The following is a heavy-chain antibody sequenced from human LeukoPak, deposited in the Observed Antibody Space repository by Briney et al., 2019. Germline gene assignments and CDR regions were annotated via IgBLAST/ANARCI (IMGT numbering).Heavy chain of an antibody. V-gene: IGHV3-53*01. Sequence: PGGSLRLSCAASGFTVSSNYMSWVRQAPGKGLEWVSVIYSGGSTYYADSVKGRFTISRDNSKNTLYLQMNSLRAEDTAVYYCAKVRTDYDFWSGYYTPYYYGMDVWAKGPRSPSP. CDR1: GFTVSSNY. CDR3: AKVRTDYDFWSGYYTPYYYGMDV. D-gene: IGHD3-3*01. CDR2: IYSGGST. J-gene: IGHJ6*02.